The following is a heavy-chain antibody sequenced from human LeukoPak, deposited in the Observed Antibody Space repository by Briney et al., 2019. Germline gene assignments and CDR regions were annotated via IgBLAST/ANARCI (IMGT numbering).Heavy chain of an antibody. J-gene: IGHJ4*02. CDR2: IYYSGST. D-gene: IGHD6-19*01. CDR3: ARRGYSSGWYNFDY. CDR1: GGSISSSSYY. V-gene: IGHV4-39*01. Sequence: SETLSLTCTVSGGSISSSSYYWGWIRQPPGKGLEWIGSIYYSGSTYYNPSLKSRVTISVDTSKNQFSLKLSSVTAADTAVYYCARRGYSSGWYNFDYWGQGTLVTVSS.